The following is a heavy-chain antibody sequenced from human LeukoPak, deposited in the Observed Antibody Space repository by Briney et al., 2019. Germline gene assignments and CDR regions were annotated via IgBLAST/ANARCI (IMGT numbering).Heavy chain of an antibody. CDR3: ATGRRSGVYGSGNYFDY. Sequence: ASVKVSCKVSGYTLTELSMHWVRQAPGKGLEWMGGFDPEDGETIYAQKFQGRVTMTKDTSTDTAYMELSSLRSEDTAVYYCATGRRSGVYGSGNYFDYWGQETLVTVSS. D-gene: IGHD3-10*01. CDR1: GYTLTELS. J-gene: IGHJ4*02. V-gene: IGHV1-24*01. CDR2: FDPEDGET.